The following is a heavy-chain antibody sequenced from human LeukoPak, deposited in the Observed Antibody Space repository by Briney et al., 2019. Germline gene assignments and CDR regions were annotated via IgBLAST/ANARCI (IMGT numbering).Heavy chain of an antibody. D-gene: IGHD3-9*01. CDR2: INHSGST. CDR3: ARRWALRYSSPYYFDY. J-gene: IGHJ4*02. Sequence: SETLSLTCAVYGGSFSGYYWSWIRQPPGKGLEWIGEINHSGSTNYNPSLKSRVTISVDTSKNQFSLKLSSVTAADTAVYYCARRWALRYSSPYYFDYWGQGTLVTVSS. V-gene: IGHV4-34*01. CDR1: GGSFSGYY.